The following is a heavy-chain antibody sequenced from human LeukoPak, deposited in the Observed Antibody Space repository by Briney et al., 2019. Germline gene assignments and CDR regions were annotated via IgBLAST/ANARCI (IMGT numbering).Heavy chain of an antibody. V-gene: IGHV1-69*01. J-gene: IGHJ4*02. D-gene: IGHD3-10*01. CDR3: ARAEVRGVIPYYFDY. CDR1: GGTFSSYA. Sequence: SVKVSCKASGGTFSSYAISWVRQAPGQGLEWMGGIIPIFGTANYAQKFQGRVTITADESTSTAYMELSSLRSEDTAVYYCARAEVRGVIPYYFDYWGQGTLVTVSS. CDR2: IIPIFGTA.